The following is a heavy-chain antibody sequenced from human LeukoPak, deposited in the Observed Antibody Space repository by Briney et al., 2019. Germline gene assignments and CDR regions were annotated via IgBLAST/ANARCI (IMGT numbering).Heavy chain of an antibody. CDR2: INTDGSTI. J-gene: IGHJ4*02. V-gene: IGHV3-74*01. CDR3: AREGYCSSTSCYTPFDY. Sequence: GGSLRLSCAPSGFTFSSYWMHWVRQAPGKGLVWVSRINTDGSTITYADSVKGRFTISRDNSKNSLYLQMNSLRTEDTALYYCAREGYCSSTSCYTPFDYWGQGTLVTVSS. D-gene: IGHD2-2*02. CDR1: GFTFSSYW.